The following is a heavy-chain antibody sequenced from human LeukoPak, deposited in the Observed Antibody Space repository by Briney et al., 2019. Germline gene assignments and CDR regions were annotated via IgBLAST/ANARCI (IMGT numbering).Heavy chain of an antibody. Sequence: GASLKVSCKATRYTFNSPRISSIRQAPGQGPEGRGWISGDYGYTKYAQKFQSRVTMTTDTSTDTSYLELMSLRSDDAAVYYCSRNKTTGGGGFDYWGQGTLITVS. CDR3: SRNKTTGGGGFDY. J-gene: IGHJ4*02. CDR1: RYTFNSPR. CDR2: ISGDYGYT. V-gene: IGHV1-18*04. D-gene: IGHD3-16*01.